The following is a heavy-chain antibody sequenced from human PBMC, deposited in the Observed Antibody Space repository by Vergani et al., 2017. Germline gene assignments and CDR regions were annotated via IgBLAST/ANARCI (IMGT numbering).Heavy chain of an antibody. D-gene: IGHD1-1*01. CDR2: ISYDGTQK. V-gene: IGHV3-30*03. CDR3: ATKSXGTPGCQIGYFRG. J-gene: IGHJ1*01. CDR1: GFTSSYYG. Sequence: QVHLVESGGGVVQPGRSLRLSCVVSGFTSSYYGMHWVRQAPGKGLEWVAVISYDGTQKYYADSVKGRFTISRDNSKSTLYLQMNSLRTEDTAVYYCATKSXGTPGCQIGYFRGWGQGTLVTVSS.